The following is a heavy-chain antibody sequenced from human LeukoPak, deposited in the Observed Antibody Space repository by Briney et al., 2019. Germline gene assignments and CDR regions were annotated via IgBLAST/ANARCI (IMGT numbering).Heavy chain of an antibody. CDR1: GFSVDGFG. CDR3: ARDGTSGWYSEV. D-gene: IGHD6-19*01. Sequence: GGSLRLSCAASGFSVDGFGMSWVRQAPGKGLEWVSGINWNGGSASYAGFVKGRFTISKDNAKNSLYLQMNSLRAEDTALYYCARDGTSGWYSEVWGQGTLVTVSS. V-gene: IGHV3-20*04. J-gene: IGHJ4*02. CDR2: INWNGGSA.